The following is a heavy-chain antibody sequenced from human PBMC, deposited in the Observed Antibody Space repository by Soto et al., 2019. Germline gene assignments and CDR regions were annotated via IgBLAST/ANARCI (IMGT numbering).Heavy chain of an antibody. D-gene: IGHD2-8*01. CDR3: VHTVMVHTITGGHYFVY. CDR2: IYWNEDK. CDR1: AFSLSTNGVG. V-gene: IGHV2-5*01. Sequence: QITLEESGPTLVKTTQTLTLTCTFSAFSLSTNGVGVGWIRQPPGKPLEWLAVIYWNEDKRYSRSLKSRLSITKDTSKNQVVLTMTTMDPVDTATYYCVHTVMVHTITGGHYFVYWGPGILVTVSS. J-gene: IGHJ4*02.